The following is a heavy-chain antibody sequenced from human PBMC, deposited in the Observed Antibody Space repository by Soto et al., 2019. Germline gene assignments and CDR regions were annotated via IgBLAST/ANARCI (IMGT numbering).Heavy chain of an antibody. V-gene: IGHV1-18*01. Sequence: GVSVNVSCKASGYTFTSYVISWVRQAPGQGLEWMGWISAYNGNTNYAQKLQGRVTMTTDTSTSTAYMELRSLRSDDTAVYYCARELVLARPNAFDIWGQGTMVTVSS. CDR2: ISAYNGNT. D-gene: IGHD6-6*01. CDR1: GYTFTSYV. J-gene: IGHJ3*02. CDR3: ARELVLARPNAFDI.